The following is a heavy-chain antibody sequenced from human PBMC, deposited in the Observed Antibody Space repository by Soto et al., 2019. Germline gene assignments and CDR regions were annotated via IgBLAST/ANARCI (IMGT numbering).Heavy chain of an antibody. J-gene: IGHJ4*02. Sequence: GGSLTLSFEASGFMFSRYWMSWVRQAPGEGLKWVASISPDGRTTYYVDSVKGRFTISRDNAENSVYLQMNSLRAEDTAVFYCASLLGSVTTFDNWGQGTLVTVSS. CDR3: ASLLGSVTTFDN. V-gene: IGHV3-7*01. CDR2: ISPDGRTT. CDR1: GFMFSRYW. D-gene: IGHD1-1*01.